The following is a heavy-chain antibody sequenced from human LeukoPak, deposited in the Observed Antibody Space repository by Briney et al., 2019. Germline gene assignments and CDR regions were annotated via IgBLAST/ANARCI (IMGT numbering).Heavy chain of an antibody. CDR1: GGSFSGYY. Sequence: PSETLSLTCAVYGGSFSGYYWSWIRQPPGKGPEWIGEINHSGSTNYNPSLKSRVTISVDTSKNQFSLKLSSVTAADTAVYYCARESGPLYDSSGYIDYWGQGTLVTVSS. CDR2: INHSGST. CDR3: ARESGPLYDSSGYIDY. J-gene: IGHJ4*02. D-gene: IGHD3-22*01. V-gene: IGHV4-34*01.